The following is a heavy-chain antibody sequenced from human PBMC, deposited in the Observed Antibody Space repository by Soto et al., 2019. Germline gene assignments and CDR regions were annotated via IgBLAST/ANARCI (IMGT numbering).Heavy chain of an antibody. D-gene: IGHD3-3*01. V-gene: IGHV1-58*02. CDR1: GFTFSSTA. J-gene: IGHJ4*02. CDR2: IVVGSGNT. Sequence: ASVKVSCKTSGFTFSSTAMQWVRQARGQRLEWIGWIVVGSGNTNYAQKFQERVTIARDMSTSTVYMELSSLRSEDTAVYYCAADGEFWSGHYNFDYWGQGTLVTVSS. CDR3: AADGEFWSGHYNFDY.